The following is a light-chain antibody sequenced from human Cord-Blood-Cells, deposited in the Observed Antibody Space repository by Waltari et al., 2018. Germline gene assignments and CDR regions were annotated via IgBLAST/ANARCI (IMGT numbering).Light chain of an antibody. CDR3: QQYGSSPYT. CDR2: GAS. J-gene: IGKJ2*01. CDR1: QSVSSSY. Sequence: EIVLTQFPGTLPLSAGERATLPCRASQSVSSSYLAWYQQKPGQAPRLLIYGASSRATGIPDRFSGSGSGTDFTLTISRLEPEDFAVYYCQQYGSSPYTFGQGTKLEIK. V-gene: IGKV3-20*01.